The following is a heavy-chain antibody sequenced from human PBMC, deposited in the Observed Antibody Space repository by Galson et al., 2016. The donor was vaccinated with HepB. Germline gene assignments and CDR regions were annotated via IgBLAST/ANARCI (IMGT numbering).Heavy chain of an antibody. CDR1: GSSFDKYG. J-gene: IGHJ4*01. CDR2: ILLDNERE. CDR3: SDDGDPGGLRH. V-gene: IGHV3-9*01. Sequence: SLRLSCAVSGSSFDKYGIHWVRQAPGKGLEWVSGILLDNEREDYADSVKGRFTVSRDSARNSVYLQMNSLRTEDTAVYFCSDDGDPGGLRHWGRGALVTVSS. D-gene: IGHD2-21*01.